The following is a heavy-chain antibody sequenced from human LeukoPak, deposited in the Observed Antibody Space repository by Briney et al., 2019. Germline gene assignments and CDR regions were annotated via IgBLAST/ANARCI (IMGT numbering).Heavy chain of an antibody. V-gene: IGHV3-23*01. D-gene: IGHD6-13*01. CDR1: GFTFSSYA. J-gene: IGHJ5*02. Sequence: GGSLRLSCAASGFTFSSYAMSWVRQAPGKGLEWVSAISGSGGSTYYADSVKGRFTISRDNSKNTLYLQMNSLRAEDTAVYYCARVPKFPYSSSRPFDPWGQGTLVTVSS. CDR2: ISGSGGST. CDR3: ARVPKFPYSSSRPFDP.